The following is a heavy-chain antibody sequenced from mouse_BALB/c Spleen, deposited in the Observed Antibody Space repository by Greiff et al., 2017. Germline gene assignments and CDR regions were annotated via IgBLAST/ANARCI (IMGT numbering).Heavy chain of an antibody. J-gene: IGHJ3*01. D-gene: IGHD4-1*01. CDR1: GYTFTSYY. Sequence: QVQLKQSGPELVKPGASVKLSCKASGYTFTSYYMYWVKQRPGQGLEWIGEINPSNGGTNFNEKFKSKATLTVDKSSSTAYMQLSSLTSEDSAVYYCTRSGAWFAYWGQGTLVTVSA. CDR2: INPSNGGT. CDR3: TRSGAWFAY. V-gene: IGHV1S81*02.